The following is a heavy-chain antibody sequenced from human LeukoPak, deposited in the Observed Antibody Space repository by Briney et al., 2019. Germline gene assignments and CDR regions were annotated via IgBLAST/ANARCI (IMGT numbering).Heavy chain of an antibody. Sequence: PSETLSLTCAVYGGSFSGYYWSWIRQPPGKGLEWIGYIYYSGSTNYNPSLKSRVTISVDTSKNQFSLKLSSVTAADTAVYYCARDTSLGGYDYWGQGTLVTVSS. CDR3: ARDTSLGGYDY. J-gene: IGHJ4*02. D-gene: IGHD2-2*01. V-gene: IGHV4-59*01. CDR1: GGSFSGYY. CDR2: IYYSGST.